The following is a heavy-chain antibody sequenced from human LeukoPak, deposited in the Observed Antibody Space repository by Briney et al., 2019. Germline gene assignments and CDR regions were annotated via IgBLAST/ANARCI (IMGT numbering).Heavy chain of an antibody. D-gene: IGHD6-6*01. V-gene: IGHV1-18*01. CDR3: ASTYGSSSSPMWDWFDP. Sequence: GASVKVSCKASGYTFTSYGISWVRQAPGQGLEWMGWISAYNGNTNYAQKLQGRVTMTTDTSTSTAYMELRSLRSDDTAVYYCASTYGSSSSPMWDWFDPWGQGTLVTVSS. J-gene: IGHJ5*02. CDR2: ISAYNGNT. CDR1: GYTFTSYG.